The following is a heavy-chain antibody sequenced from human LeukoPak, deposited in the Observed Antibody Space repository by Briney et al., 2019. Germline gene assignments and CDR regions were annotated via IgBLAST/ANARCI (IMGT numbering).Heavy chain of an antibody. Sequence: GASVKVSCKASGYTFTSYGISWVRQAPGQGLEWMGWISAYNGNTNYAQKFQGRVTITADESTSTAYMELSSLRSEDTAVYYCASTDSSGYYWSDNWFDPWGQGTLVTVSS. CDR2: ISAYNGNT. CDR1: GYTFTSYG. J-gene: IGHJ5*02. D-gene: IGHD3-22*01. V-gene: IGHV1-18*01. CDR3: ASTDSSGYYWSDNWFDP.